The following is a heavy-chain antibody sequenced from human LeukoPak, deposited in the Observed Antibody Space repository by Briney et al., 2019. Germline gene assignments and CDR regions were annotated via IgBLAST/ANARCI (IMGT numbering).Heavy chain of an antibody. CDR3: ARDREYSESPGFDY. CDR2: ISAYNGNT. Sequence: ASVKVSCKASGYTFTSYGISWVRQAPGQGLEWMGWISAYNGNTNYAQKLQGRVTMTTDTSTSTAYMELRSLRSDDTAVYYCARDREYSESPGFDYWGQGTLVTVSS. J-gene: IGHJ4*02. D-gene: IGHD1-26*01. CDR1: GYTFTSYG. V-gene: IGHV1-18*01.